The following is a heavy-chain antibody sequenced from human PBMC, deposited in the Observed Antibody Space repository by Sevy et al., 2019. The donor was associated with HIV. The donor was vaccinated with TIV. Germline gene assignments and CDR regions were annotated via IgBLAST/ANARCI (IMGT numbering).Heavy chain of an antibody. CDR1: GGSISSSSYY. D-gene: IGHD5-18*01. V-gene: IGHV4-39*01. CDR2: IYYSGST. CDR3: ARTQATQLWFNKGALDI. J-gene: IGHJ3*02. Sequence: SDTLSLTCTVSGGSISSSSYYWGWIRQPPGKGLEWIGSIYYSGSTYYNPSLKSRVTISVDTSKNQFSLKLSSVTAADTAVYYCARTQATQLWFNKGALDIWGQGTMVTVSS.